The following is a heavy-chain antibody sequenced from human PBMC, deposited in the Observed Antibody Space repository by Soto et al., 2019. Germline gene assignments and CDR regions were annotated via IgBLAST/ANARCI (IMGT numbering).Heavy chain of an antibody. V-gene: IGHV3-33*01. D-gene: IGHD3-16*01. CDR1: GFTFTSYG. CDR2: IWYDGSRK. J-gene: IGHJ4*02. CDR3: ARDYTFYFDY. Sequence: QVQLVESGGGVVQPGRSLRLSCVVSGFTFTSYGMHWVRQAPGKGLEWVAVIWYDGSRKYYADSVKGRFTISRDIFKKTRDLEMDSLRAEDTAVYYCARDYTFYFDYWGQGTRVTVSS.